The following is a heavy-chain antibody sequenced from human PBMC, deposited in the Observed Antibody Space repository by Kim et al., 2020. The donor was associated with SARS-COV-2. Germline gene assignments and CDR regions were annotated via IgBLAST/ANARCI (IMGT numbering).Heavy chain of an antibody. V-gene: IGHV3-23*01. CDR3: AKDEGYCSGGSCSEGRDY. J-gene: IGHJ4*02. D-gene: IGHD2-15*01. Sequence: KGRFTISRDNSKNTLYLQMNRLRAEDTAVYYCAKDEGYCSGGSCSEGRDYWGQGTLVTVSS.